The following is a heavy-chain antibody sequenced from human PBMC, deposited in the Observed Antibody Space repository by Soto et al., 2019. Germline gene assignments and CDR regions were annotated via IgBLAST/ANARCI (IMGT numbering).Heavy chain of an antibody. D-gene: IGHD3-22*01. V-gene: IGHV1-69*02. J-gene: IGHJ4*02. CDR1: GGTFSSYT. Sequence: QVQLVQSGAEVKKPGSSVKVSCKASGGTFSSYTISWVRQAPGQGLEWMGRIIPILGIANYAQKFQGRVKVAADKSPSTAYMELSSLRSEDTAVYYCARGRWGNQYYYDSSGYYYWGQGTLVTVSS. CDR3: ARGRWGNQYYYDSSGYYY. CDR2: IIPILGIA.